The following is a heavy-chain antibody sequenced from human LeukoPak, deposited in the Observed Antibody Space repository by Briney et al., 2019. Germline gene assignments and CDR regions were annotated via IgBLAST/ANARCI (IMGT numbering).Heavy chain of an antibody. J-gene: IGHJ4*02. CDR3: ARGNYYDSSGYLYY. CDR2: INWNGGST. D-gene: IGHD3-22*01. Sequence: AGGSLRLSCAASGFTFDDYGMSWVRQAPGKGLDWVSGINWNGGSTGSADSVKGRFSISRDNAKNALYLQMNSLRAEDTALYYCARGNYYDSSGYLYYWGQGTLVTVSS. V-gene: IGHV3-20*04. CDR1: GFTFDDYG.